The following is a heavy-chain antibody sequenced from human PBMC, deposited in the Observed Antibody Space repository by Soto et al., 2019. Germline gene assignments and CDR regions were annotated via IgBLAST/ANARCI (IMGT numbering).Heavy chain of an antibody. CDR1: GDSVASHY. Sequence: SETLSLTCSFSGDSVASHYLTWIRQSPEKGLEWIGYMHYTGFSHYNPSLKSRLTISVDTSKNQFTLQLSSVTAADTAVYYCARGFSYGYGNFDYWGQGTLVTVSS. CDR2: MHYTGFS. J-gene: IGHJ4*02. CDR3: ARGFSYGYGNFDY. D-gene: IGHD5-18*01. V-gene: IGHV4-59*02.